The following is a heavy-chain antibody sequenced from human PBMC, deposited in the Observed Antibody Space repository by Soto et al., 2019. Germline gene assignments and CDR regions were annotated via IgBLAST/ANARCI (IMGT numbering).Heavy chain of an antibody. CDR3: AREWSAFDC. CDR2: MYSSGSS. Sequence: SETLSLTCTVSGVSITSYKWSWIRQSPGKGLEWIAYMYSSGSSSYNPSLKSRVTISVDTSRNQYSLQLNSATAADTAVYYCAREWSAFDCWGQGILVTVSS. D-gene: IGHD2-15*01. V-gene: IGHV4-59*01. CDR1: GVSITSYK. J-gene: IGHJ4*02.